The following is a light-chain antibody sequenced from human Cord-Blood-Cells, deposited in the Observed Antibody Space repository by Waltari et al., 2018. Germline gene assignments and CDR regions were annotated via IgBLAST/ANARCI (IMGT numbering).Light chain of an antibody. CDR1: SLRSYY. CDR3: NSRDSSGNHVG. J-gene: IGLJ2*01. CDR2: GKN. Sequence: SSELTQDPAVSVALGQTVRITCQGDSLRSYYASWYQQKPGQAPVLVIYGKNNRPYRLPDRFAESRSGNTDSLTITVAQAEEHADYCCNSRDSSGNHVGFGGGTKLTVL. V-gene: IGLV3-19*01.